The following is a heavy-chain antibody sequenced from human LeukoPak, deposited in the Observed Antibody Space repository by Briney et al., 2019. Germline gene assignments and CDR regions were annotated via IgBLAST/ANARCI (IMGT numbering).Heavy chain of an antibody. CDR3: AADSRCTSTSCNYAFDI. J-gene: IGHJ3*02. CDR1: GFTFTSSA. V-gene: IGHV1-58*02. CDR2: IVVGSGNT. D-gene: IGHD2-2*01. Sequence: SVKVSCKASGFTFTSSAMQWVRQARGQRLEWKGWIVVGSGNTNYAQKFQERVTITRDMSTSTAYMELSSLRSEDTAVYYCAADSRCTSTSCNYAFDIWGQGTMVTVSS.